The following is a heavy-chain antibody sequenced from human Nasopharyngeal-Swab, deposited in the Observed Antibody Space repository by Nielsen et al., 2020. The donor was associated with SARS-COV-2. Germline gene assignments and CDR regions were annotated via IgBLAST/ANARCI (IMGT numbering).Heavy chain of an antibody. CDR2: IYYSGST. CDR3: ARPKYSGYDDEFGAYFDY. D-gene: IGHD5-12*01. J-gene: IGHJ4*02. V-gene: IGHV4-39*01. CDR1: GGSISSSSYY. Sequence: SETLSLTCTVSGGSISSSSYYWGWLRQPPGKGLEWFGSIYYSGSTHYNPSLKSRVTISVDTSKNQFSLKLRSVTAADTAVYYCARPKYSGYDDEFGAYFDYWGQGTLVTVSS.